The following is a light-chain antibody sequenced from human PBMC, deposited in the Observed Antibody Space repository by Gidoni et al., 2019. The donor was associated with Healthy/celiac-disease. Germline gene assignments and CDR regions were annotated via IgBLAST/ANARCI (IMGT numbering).Light chain of an antibody. CDR2: WAS. Sequence: EIVMTQSPDSLAVSLGGRATIHCKSSQSVLYSSNNKNYLAWYQQKPGQPPKLLIYWASTRESGVPDRFSGSGSGTDFTLTISSLQAEDVAVYYCQQYYSKDRYTFGQGTKLEIK. CDR1: QSVLYSSNNKNY. CDR3: QQYYSKDRYT. V-gene: IGKV4-1*01. J-gene: IGKJ2*01.